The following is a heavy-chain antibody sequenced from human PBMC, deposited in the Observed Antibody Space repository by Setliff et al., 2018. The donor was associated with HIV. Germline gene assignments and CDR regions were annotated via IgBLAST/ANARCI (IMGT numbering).Heavy chain of an antibody. CDR2: IWYDGSNK. V-gene: IGHV3-33*01. J-gene: IGHJ6*02. CDR1: GFTFSSYG. CDR3: ALGGYGIAAAGTIYYYYGLDV. D-gene: IGHD6-13*01. Sequence: GGSLRLSCAASGFTFSSYGMHWVRQAPGKGLEWVAVIWYDGSNKYYADSVKGRFTISRDNSKNTLYLQMNSLRAEDTAVYYCALGGYGIAAAGTIYYYYGLDVWGQGTTVTVSS.